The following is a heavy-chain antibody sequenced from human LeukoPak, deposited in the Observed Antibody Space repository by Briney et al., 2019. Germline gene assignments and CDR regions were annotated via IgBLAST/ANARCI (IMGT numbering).Heavy chain of an antibody. J-gene: IGHJ6*03. CDR3: ARQRKSIAARGDYYYYMDV. V-gene: IGHV5-51*01. CDR1: GYSFTSYW. D-gene: IGHD6-6*01. Sequence: GESLKISCKGSGYSFTSYWIGWVRQMPGKGLEWMGIIYPGDSDTRYSPSFQGQVTISADKSISTAYLQWSSLKASDTAMYYCARQRKSIAARGDYYYYMDVWGKGTTVTVSS. CDR2: IYPGDSDT.